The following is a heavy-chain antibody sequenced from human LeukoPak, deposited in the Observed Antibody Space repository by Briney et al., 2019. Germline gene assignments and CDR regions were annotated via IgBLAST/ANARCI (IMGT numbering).Heavy chain of an antibody. CDR1: GGSISSSSYY. CDR2: IYYSGST. J-gene: IGHJ4*02. D-gene: IGHD4-11*01. Sequence: PSETLSLTCTVSGGSISSSSYYWGWIRQPPGKGLEWIGSIYYSGSTYYNPSLKSRVTISIDTSKNQFSLNLNSMTAAGTAVYYCASPIYSSYVVDYWGQGTLVTVSS. CDR3: ASPIYSSYVVDY. V-gene: IGHV4-39*01.